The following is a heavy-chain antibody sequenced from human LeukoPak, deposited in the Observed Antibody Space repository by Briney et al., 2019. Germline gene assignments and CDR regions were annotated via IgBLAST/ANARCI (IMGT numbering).Heavy chain of an antibody. V-gene: IGHV4-34*12. Sequence: PSETLSLTCAVYGGSFSGYYWSWIRQPPGKGLEWVGEIVHSGNTKYNPSLKSRVTISVDTSKNQLSLNLTSVTAADTAVYYCARFGSSTWYKGAFETWGQGTMVTVAS. J-gene: IGHJ3*02. CDR2: IVHSGNT. CDR3: ARFGSSTWYKGAFET. D-gene: IGHD6-13*01. CDR1: GGSFSGYY.